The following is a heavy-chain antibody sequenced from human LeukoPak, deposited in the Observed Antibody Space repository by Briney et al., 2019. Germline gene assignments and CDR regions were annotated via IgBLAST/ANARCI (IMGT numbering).Heavy chain of an antibody. V-gene: IGHV4-61*02. Sequence: PSETLSLTCTVSSGSISSSSDYWSWIRQPAGKGLEWIGRIYTSGSTNCTPSIESRVTMSVDTSKNHFSLKLSSVTAADTAVYYCERDFDNWGQGTLVTVSS. CDR1: SGSISSSSDY. CDR3: ERDFDN. CDR2: IYTSGST. J-gene: IGHJ4*02.